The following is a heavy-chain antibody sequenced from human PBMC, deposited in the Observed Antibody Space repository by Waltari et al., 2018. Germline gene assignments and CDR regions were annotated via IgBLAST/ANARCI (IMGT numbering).Heavy chain of an antibody. CDR1: GASMSSTDC. CDR3: ARDRGRGLYLDT. Sequence: QLQLQESGPGLVKTSVTLSLTCEVSGASMSSTDCWSWVRQSPQRGLEWVGQVRGDGKSNYNPSFASRVTISLDTSKNQFSLNLNFATAADTAMYYCARDRGRGLYLDTWGPGTPVTVSP. V-gene: IGHV4-4*02. CDR2: VRGDGKS. D-gene: IGHD1-26*01. J-gene: IGHJ4*02.